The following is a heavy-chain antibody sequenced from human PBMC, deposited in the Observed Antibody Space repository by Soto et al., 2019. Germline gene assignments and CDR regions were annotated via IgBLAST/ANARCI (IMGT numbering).Heavy chain of an antibody. CDR3: AKLPAIPPLMRMLGHFDY. CDR1: GFTFSSYA. Sequence: EVQLLESGGGLVQPGGSLRLSCAASGFTFSSYAMSWVRQAPGKGLEWVSAISGSGGSTYYADSVKGRFTISRDNSKNTLYLQSNSLRAEDTAVYYCAKLPAIPPLMRMLGHFDYWGQGTLVTVSS. J-gene: IGHJ4*02. D-gene: IGHD2-2*01. V-gene: IGHV3-23*01. CDR2: ISGSGGST.